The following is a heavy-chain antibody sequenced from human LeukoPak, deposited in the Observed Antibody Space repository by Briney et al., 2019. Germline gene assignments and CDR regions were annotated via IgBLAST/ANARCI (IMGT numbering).Heavy chain of an antibody. CDR2: ISWNSGSI. J-gene: IGHJ4*02. Sequence: GGSLRLSCAASGFTFDDYAMHWVRQAPGKGLEWVSGISWNSGSIGYADSVKGRFTISRDNAKNSLYLQMNSLRAEDTALYYCAKGAREFSSSFDYWGQGTLVTVSS. CDR3: AKGAREFSSSFDY. D-gene: IGHD6-6*01. V-gene: IGHV3-9*01. CDR1: GFTFDDYA.